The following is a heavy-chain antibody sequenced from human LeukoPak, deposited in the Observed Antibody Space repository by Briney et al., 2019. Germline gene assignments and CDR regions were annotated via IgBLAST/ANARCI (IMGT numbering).Heavy chain of an antibody. V-gene: IGHV4-4*02. J-gene: IGHJ4*02. CDR2: MYLSGTT. CDR1: GDSINSLDL. Sequence: SGTLSLTCTVSGDSINSLDLWSWVRQPPGKGLEWIGEMYLSGTTHSNPSIKSRVTISIDKSKNQFFLNLSSVTAADTAVYYCAGLVGRYSSGLYYYYFDYWGQGTLVTVSS. D-gene: IGHD3-22*01. CDR3: AGLVGRYSSGLYYYYFDY.